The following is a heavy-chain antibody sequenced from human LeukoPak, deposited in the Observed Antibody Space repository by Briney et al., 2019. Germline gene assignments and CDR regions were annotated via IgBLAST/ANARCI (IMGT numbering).Heavy chain of an antibody. J-gene: IGHJ3*02. CDR1: GYTLTELS. Sequence: GASVKVSRKVSGYTLTELSIHWVRQAPGKGLEWMGGFDPEDGETIYAQKFQGRVTMTEDTSTDTAYMELSSLRSEDAAVYYCARRMKLAAKGDAFDIWGQGTMVTVSA. CDR2: FDPEDGET. CDR3: ARRMKLAAKGDAFDI. D-gene: IGHD2-15*01. V-gene: IGHV1-24*01.